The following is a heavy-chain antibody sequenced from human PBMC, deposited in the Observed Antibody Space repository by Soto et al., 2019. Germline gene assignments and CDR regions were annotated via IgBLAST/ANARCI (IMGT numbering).Heavy chain of an antibody. D-gene: IGHD1-7*01. V-gene: IGHV3-30*18. CDR2: ISYDGSNK. Sequence: PGGSLRLSCXASGFTFSSYGMHWVRQAPGKGLEWVAVISYDGSNKYYADSVKGRFTISRDNSKNTLYLQMNSLRAEDTAVYYCAKGPRVNWNFPLDFWGQGTLVTVSS. J-gene: IGHJ4*02. CDR1: GFTFSSYG. CDR3: AKGPRVNWNFPLDF.